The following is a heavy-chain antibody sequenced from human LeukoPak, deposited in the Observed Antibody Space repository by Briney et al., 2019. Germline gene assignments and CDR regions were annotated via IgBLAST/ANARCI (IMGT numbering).Heavy chain of an antibody. CDR2: ISAYNGNT. Sequence: ASVKVSCKASGYTFTGYGISWVRQAPGQGLEWMGWISAYNGNTNYAQKLQGRVTMTTDTSTSTAYMELRSLRSDDTAVYYCARVEELLMYYFDYWAREPWSPSPQ. V-gene: IGHV1-18*01. J-gene: IGHJ4*02. D-gene: IGHD3-10*01. CDR3: ARVEELLMYYFDY. CDR1: GYTFTGYG.